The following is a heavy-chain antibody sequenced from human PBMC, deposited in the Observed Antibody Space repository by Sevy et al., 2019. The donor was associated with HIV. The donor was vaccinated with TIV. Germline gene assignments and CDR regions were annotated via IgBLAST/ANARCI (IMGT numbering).Heavy chain of an antibody. V-gene: IGHV4-34*01. CDR1: GGSFSDYY. J-gene: IGHJ4*02. CDR2: IDYSGST. Sequence: SETLSLTCAVYGGSFSDYYWSWIRQPPGKGLEWIGEIDYSGSTKYNPSLKSRVTISEDTSKNQFSLTLSSVTAADTAVYYCARGLDYYDSSGYPYYFDYWGQGTLVTVSS. CDR3: ARGLDYYDSSGYPYYFDY. D-gene: IGHD3-22*01.